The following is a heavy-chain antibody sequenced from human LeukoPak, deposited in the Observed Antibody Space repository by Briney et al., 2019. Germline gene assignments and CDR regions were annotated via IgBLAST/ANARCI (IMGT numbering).Heavy chain of an antibody. CDR2: ISGSGAYT. V-gene: IGHV3-23*01. CDR1: GFTLNTND. D-gene: IGHD3-10*01. Sequence: GGSLRLPCAASGFTLNTNDMNWVRQAPGKGLEWVSTISGSGAYTYYADSVKGRFTISRDNSKNTLYLQMNSLRAEDTAVYYCAKYFASGSYYKLPHWGQGTLVTVSS. J-gene: IGHJ1*01. CDR3: AKYFASGSYYKLPH.